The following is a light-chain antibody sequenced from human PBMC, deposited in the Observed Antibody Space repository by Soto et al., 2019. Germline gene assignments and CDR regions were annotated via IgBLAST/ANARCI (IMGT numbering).Light chain of an antibody. CDR3: QQRIRWPPT. J-gene: IGKJ5*01. Sequence: EIVMTQSPGTLSVSTGQGATLSCRASHSVDSNLAWYQQRPGQAPRLLIFGASTRPTGIPDRFSGSGSGTEFTLTISSLQSEDFAVYYCQQRIRWPPTFGQGTRLEIK. CDR1: HSVDSN. CDR2: GAS. V-gene: IGKV3D-15*01.